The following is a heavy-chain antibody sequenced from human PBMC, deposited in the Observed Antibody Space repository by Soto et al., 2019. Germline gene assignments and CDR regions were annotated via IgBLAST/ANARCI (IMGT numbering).Heavy chain of an antibody. D-gene: IGHD6-13*01. CDR1: GGTFSSYA. Sequence: QVQLVQSGAEVKKPVSSVKVSCKASGGTFSSYAISWVRQAPGQGLEWMGGIIPIFGTANYAQKFQGRVTITSYESTSTAYMELSSLRSEDTAVYYCASEGQIAAAGSFDYWGQGTLVTVSS. J-gene: IGHJ4*02. CDR3: ASEGQIAAAGSFDY. CDR2: IIPIFGTA. V-gene: IGHV1-69*01.